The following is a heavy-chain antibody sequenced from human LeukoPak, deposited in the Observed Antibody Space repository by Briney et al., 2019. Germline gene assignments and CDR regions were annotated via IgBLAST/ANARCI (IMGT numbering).Heavy chain of an antibody. D-gene: IGHD2-2*01. CDR1: GITFRNYW. Sequence: GGSLRLSCVASGITFRNYWMSWVRQAPGKGLEWVSSISSSSSYIYYADSVKGRFTISRDNAKNSLYLQMNSLRAEDTAVYYCARDGGYCSSTSCYLDYYGMDVWGKGTTVTVSS. J-gene: IGHJ6*04. V-gene: IGHV3-21*01. CDR2: ISSSSSYI. CDR3: ARDGGYCSSTSCYLDYYGMDV.